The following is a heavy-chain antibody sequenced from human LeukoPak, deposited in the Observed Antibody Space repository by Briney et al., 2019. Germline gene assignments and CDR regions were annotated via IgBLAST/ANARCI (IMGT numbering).Heavy chain of an antibody. D-gene: IGHD6-19*01. CDR2: IYYSGST. J-gene: IGHJ6*02. CDR1: GGSISSYY. Sequence: SETLSLTCTVSGGSISSYYWSWIRQPPGKGLEWIGYIYYSGSTNYNPSLKSRVTISVDTSKNQFSLKLSSVTAADTAVYYCARLNSSGWDPYYYYGMDVWGQGTTVTVSS. V-gene: IGHV4-59*08. CDR3: ARLNSSGWDPYYYYGMDV.